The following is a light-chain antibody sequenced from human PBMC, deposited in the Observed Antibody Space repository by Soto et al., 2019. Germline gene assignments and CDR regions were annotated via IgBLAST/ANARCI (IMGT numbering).Light chain of an antibody. CDR2: GAS. CDR1: QGVSNTY. J-gene: IGKJ1*01. Sequence: EVVLTQSPGTLSFSPGERAPLSCRASQGVSNTYVAWYQHIPGQTPRLLIYGASNRATGIPDRFSGSGSGTDFTLTISSLEPEDFAVYYCQQNDSWPWIFGQGTKVDIK. V-gene: IGKV3-20*01. CDR3: QQNDSWPWI.